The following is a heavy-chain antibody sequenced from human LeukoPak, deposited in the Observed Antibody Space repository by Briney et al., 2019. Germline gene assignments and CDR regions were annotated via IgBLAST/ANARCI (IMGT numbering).Heavy chain of an antibody. V-gene: IGHV1-24*01. CDR1: GYTLTELS. CDR3: AADGGGLSSVVTPRSSPFDY. CDR2: FDPADGET. D-gene: IGHD4-23*01. J-gene: IGHJ4*02. Sequence: ASVKVSCKLSGYTLTELSMHWVRQTPGKGLEWMEGFDPADGETVYAHKFQGRLTMTEDTSTNTAYMELTSLRSEDTAVYYCAADGGGLSSVVTPRSSPFDYWGQGTLVTVSS.